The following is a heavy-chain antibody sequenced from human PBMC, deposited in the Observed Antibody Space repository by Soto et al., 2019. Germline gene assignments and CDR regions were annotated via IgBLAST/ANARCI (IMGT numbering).Heavy chain of an antibody. CDR3: AKVYALRYCSSTSCLSDAFDI. CDR1: GFAFDEFA. V-gene: IGHV3-9*01. CDR2: ISWKSGSK. J-gene: IGHJ3*02. D-gene: IGHD2-2*01. Sequence: EVQLVESGGGLVQPGRSLRLSCAASGFAFDEFAMHWVRQPPGKGLEWVSGISWKSGSKGYADSVKGRFTISRDNAKNSLYLQMSSLRADDTALYYCAKVYALRYCSSTSCLSDAFDIWGQGTMVTVSS.